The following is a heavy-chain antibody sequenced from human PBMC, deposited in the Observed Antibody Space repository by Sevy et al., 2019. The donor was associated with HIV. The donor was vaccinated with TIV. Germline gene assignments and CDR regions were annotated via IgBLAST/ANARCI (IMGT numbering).Heavy chain of an antibody. CDR3: ARGLSFLEWLFPYYYYGMDV. CDR1: GGSFSGYY. D-gene: IGHD3-3*01. J-gene: IGHJ6*02. Sequence: SETLSLTCAVYGGSFSGYYWSWIRQPPGKGLEWIGEINHSGSTNYNPSLKGRVTISVDTSKNQFSLKLSSVTAADTAVYYCARGLSFLEWLFPYYYYGMDVWGQGTTVTVSS. CDR2: INHSGST. V-gene: IGHV4-34*01.